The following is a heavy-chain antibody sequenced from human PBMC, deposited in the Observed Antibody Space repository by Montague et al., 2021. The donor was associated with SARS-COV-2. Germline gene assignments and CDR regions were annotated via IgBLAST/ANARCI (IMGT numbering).Heavy chain of an antibody. CDR1: GVSINNNNYY. D-gene: IGHD3-10*01. CDR2: IYYSGST. V-gene: IGHV4-39*01. CDR3: ARHLFSFSDSGTLGYFDY. Sequence: SETLSLTCDVSGVSINNNNYYWGWIRQPPGKGLEWIGTIYYSGSTYYNPSLKSRVTISVDTSKNQFSLRVRSVTAADTAVYYCARHLFSFSDSGTLGYFDYWGHGTLVAVSP. J-gene: IGHJ4*01.